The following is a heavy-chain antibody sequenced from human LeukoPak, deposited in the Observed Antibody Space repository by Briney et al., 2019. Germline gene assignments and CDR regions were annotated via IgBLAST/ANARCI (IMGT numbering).Heavy chain of an antibody. CDR3: AGGRKGGSAL. Sequence: PSETLSLTCAVYGGSFSGFYWNWIRQPPWKGLEWIGEIDHSGSTNYNPSLKSRVTISVDRANNQFSLKLSSVTAADTAFYYCAGGRKGGSALWGQGTLVTVSS. D-gene: IGHD3-10*01. V-gene: IGHV4-34*01. J-gene: IGHJ4*02. CDR2: IDHSGST. CDR1: GGSFSGFY.